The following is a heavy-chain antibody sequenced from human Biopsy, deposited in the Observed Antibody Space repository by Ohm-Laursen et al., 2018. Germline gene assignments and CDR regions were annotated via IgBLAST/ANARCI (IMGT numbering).Heavy chain of an antibody. CDR1: GYSVTNDYY. CDR3: ARVAGGYAYYYGMDV. Sequence: SDTLSLTCAVSGYSVTNDYYWGWIRQPPGKGLEWIGNIYYDGLTYYNPSLKSRVGMSVDTSKNQFSLRLTSGTAADTAVYYCARVAGGYAYYYGMDVWGQGTTVIVSS. D-gene: IGHD5-12*01. V-gene: IGHV4-38-2*01. CDR2: IYYDGLT. J-gene: IGHJ6*02.